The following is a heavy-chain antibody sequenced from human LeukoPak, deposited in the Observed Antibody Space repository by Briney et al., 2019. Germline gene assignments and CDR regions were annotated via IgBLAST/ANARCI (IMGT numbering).Heavy chain of an antibody. V-gene: IGHV1-8*03. J-gene: IGHJ4*02. CDR1: GYTFTSYD. CDR2: MNPNSGNT. CDR3: ARGRSYYYDSRADY. D-gene: IGHD3-22*01. Sequence: ASVKVSCKASGYTFTSYDINWVRQATGQGLEWMGWMNPNSGNTGYAQKFQGRVTITRNTSISTAYMELSSLRSEDTAVYYCARGRSYYYDSRADYWGQGTLVTVSS.